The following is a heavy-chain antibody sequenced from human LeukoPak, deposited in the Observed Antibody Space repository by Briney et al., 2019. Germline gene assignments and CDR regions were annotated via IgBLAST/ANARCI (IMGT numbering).Heavy chain of an antibody. Sequence: ASVKVSCKASGYTFTTYTIHWVRQAPGQRLEWMGWINAGNDNTKYSQKFQGRVTITTDESTSTAYMELSSLRSEDTAVYYCARGPPLGNYWFDPWGQGTLVTVSS. CDR3: ARGPPLGNYWFDP. CDR1: GYTFTTYT. D-gene: IGHD4-23*01. CDR2: INAGNDNT. J-gene: IGHJ5*02. V-gene: IGHV1-3*01.